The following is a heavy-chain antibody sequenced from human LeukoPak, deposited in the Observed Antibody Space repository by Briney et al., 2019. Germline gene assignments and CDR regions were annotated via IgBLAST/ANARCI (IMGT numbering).Heavy chain of an antibody. Sequence: SETLSLTCTVSGYSMTGYYWSWIRQPPGKGLEWIGYIFYSGSTNYNPSLKTRVTISVDTSKNQFSLRLNSVTAADTAVYYCASPGYFYGSGSVDDAFDMWGQGTMVTVS. V-gene: IGHV4-59*01. CDR3: ASPGYFYGSGSVDDAFDM. D-gene: IGHD3-10*01. CDR1: GYSMTGYY. J-gene: IGHJ3*02. CDR2: IFYSGST.